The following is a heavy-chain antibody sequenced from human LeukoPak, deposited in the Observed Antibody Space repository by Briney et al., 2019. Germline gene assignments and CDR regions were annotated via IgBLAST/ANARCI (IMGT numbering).Heavy chain of an antibody. CDR2: ISSSGSTI. CDR3: ARYYDYYDTSRTVDY. V-gene: IGHV3-11*04. D-gene: IGHD3-16*01. CDR1: GFTFSDYY. Sequence: GGSLRLSCAASGFTFSDYYMSWIRQAPGKGLEWVSYISSSGSTIYYADSVKGRFTISRDNAKNSLYLQMNSLRAEDTAVYYCARYYDYYDTSRTVDYWGQGTLVTVSS. J-gene: IGHJ4*02.